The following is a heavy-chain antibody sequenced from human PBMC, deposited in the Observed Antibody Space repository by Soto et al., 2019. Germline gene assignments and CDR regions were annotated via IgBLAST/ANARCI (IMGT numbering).Heavy chain of an antibody. CDR3: VKNSYYDTLTGFDDFDY. Sequence: QVQLVESGGGVVQPGKSLRLSCIASGFTFRRYGMHWVRQAPGKGLEWVAVMSHDGSNKWYADSVEGRFDVSRDNSKNTLFLEMNSLRAEDTGLYYCVKNSYYDTLTGFDDFDYWGQGVPVTVSS. V-gene: IGHV3-30*18. CDR1: GFTFRRYG. J-gene: IGHJ4*02. CDR2: MSHDGSNK. D-gene: IGHD3-9*01.